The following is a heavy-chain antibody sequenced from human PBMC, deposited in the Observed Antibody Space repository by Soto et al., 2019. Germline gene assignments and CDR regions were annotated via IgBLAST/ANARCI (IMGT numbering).Heavy chain of an antibody. D-gene: IGHD1-7*01. V-gene: IGHV3-74*01. CDR1: GFTFSTSW. CDR2: INGDGGTI. CDR3: TRGGNYYFDY. J-gene: IGHJ4*02. Sequence: EVQLVEAGGGLVQPVGSLRLSCAASGFTFSTSWIHWVRQAPGKGLVWVSRINGDGGTINYADSVKGRFTISRDNAKNTVFLQMNSLSADDAAVYYCTRGGNYYFDYWGQGTLVTVSS.